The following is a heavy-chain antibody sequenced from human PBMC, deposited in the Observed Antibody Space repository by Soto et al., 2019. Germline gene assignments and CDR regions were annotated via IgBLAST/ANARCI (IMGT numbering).Heavy chain of an antibody. CDR1: GGSISSSSYY. CDR2: IYYSGST. J-gene: IGHJ5*02. D-gene: IGHD3-3*01. Sequence: QLQLQESGPGLVKPSETLSLTCTVSGGSISSSSYYWGWIRQPPGKGLEWIGSIYYSGSTYYNPSLKSRVTISVDTSKNQFSLKLSSVTAADTAVYYCARHETGLTIFGVVQSNWFDPWGQGTLVTVSS. CDR3: ARHETGLTIFGVVQSNWFDP. V-gene: IGHV4-39*01.